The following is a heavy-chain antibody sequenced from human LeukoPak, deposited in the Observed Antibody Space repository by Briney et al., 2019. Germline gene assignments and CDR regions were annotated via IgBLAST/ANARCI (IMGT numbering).Heavy chain of an antibody. J-gene: IGHJ6*02. Sequence: PGGSLRLSCAASGFTFSSYSMNWVRQAPGRGLEWVSSISSSSSYIYYGDSVKGRFTISRDNAKNSLYLQMNSLRAEDTAVYYCARDRPHQGMDVWGQGTTVTVSS. CDR1: GFTFSSYS. V-gene: IGHV3-21*01. CDR3: ARDRPHQGMDV. CDR2: ISSSSSYI.